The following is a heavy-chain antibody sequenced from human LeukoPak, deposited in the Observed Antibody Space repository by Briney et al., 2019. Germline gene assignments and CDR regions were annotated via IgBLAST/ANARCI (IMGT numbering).Heavy chain of an antibody. Sequence: ASVKVSCKASGGTFSSYAISWVRQAPGQGLEWMGGIIPIFGTANYAQKFQGRVTITTDESTSTAYTELSSLRSEDTAVYYCALGYCGSTSCRGVLFDYWGQGTLVTVSS. CDR1: GGTFSSYA. CDR2: IIPIFGTA. D-gene: IGHD2-2*01. J-gene: IGHJ4*02. V-gene: IGHV1-69*05. CDR3: ALGYCGSTSCRGVLFDY.